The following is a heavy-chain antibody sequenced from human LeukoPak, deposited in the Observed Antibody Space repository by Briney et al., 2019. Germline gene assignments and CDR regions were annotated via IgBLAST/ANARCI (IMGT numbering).Heavy chain of an antibody. D-gene: IGHD2-8*02. J-gene: IGHJ6*03. CDR1: GFTFKNYG. CDR2: IWSDGNNR. Sequence: GGSLRLSCAASGFTFKNYGMHWVRQAPGKGLEWGSFIWSDGNNRFYADSVKGRFTISRDNFKNMLYLQMDTLRAEDTAVYYCAKDPGASVSGFHMDVWGKGTTVSVSS. V-gene: IGHV3-30*02. CDR3: AKDPGASVSGFHMDV.